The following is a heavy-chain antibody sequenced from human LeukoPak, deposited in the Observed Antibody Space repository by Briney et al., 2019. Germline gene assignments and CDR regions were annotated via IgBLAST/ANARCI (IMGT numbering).Heavy chain of an antibody. V-gene: IGHV4-4*09. Sequence: SETLSLTCTGSGGSISSYYWSWIRQPPGKGLEWIGYIYTSGSTNYNPSLKNRVTISVDTSKNQFSLKLSSVTAADTAVYYCARGLAAAGPYYYYYYMDVWGKGTTVTVSS. J-gene: IGHJ6*03. CDR3: ARGLAAAGPYYYYYYMDV. CDR1: GGSISSYY. CDR2: IYTSGST. D-gene: IGHD6-13*01.